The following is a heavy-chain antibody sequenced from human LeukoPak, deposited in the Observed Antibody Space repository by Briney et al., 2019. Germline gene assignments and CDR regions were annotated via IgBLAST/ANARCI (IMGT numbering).Heavy chain of an antibody. CDR2: ISSNSNNI. CDR1: GVTFSSYS. J-gene: IGHJ4*02. Sequence: GSLRLSCAASGVTFSSYSMNWVRQAPGKGLEWVSYISSNSNNIYYADSVMGRFTISRDNAKNTLYLQMNSLRAEDTAVYYCAKPARTDYADYWGQGTLVTVSS. CDR3: AKPARTDYADY. D-gene: IGHD1-14*01. V-gene: IGHV3-48*01.